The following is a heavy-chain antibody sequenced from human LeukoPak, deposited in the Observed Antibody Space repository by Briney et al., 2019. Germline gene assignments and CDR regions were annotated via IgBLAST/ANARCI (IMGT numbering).Heavy chain of an antibody. J-gene: IGHJ5*02. D-gene: IGHD3-22*01. CDR3: ARDLGQYYDTSDNWFDP. Sequence: GGSLRLSCAASGFTFSSYGMHWVRQAPGKGLEWVAFIRYDGSNKYYADSVKGRFTISRDNAKNTLNLQINSLRAEDTAVYYCARDLGQYYDTSDNWFDPWGQGTLVTVSS. V-gene: IGHV3-30*02. CDR1: GFTFSSYG. CDR2: IRYDGSNK.